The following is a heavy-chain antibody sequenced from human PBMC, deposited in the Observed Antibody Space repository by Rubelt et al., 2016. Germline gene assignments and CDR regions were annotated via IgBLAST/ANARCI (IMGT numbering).Heavy chain of an antibody. V-gene: IGHV3-7*03. J-gene: IGHJ3*02. CDR2: IKQDGSEE. CDR1: GFTFSSYW. Sequence: EVQLVESGGGLVQPGGSLRLSCAASGFTFSSYWMSWVRQAPGKGLVWVANIKQDGSEEYYVDSVRGRLTISGGNAKNSLYLQMNSLRAEDTAVYYCARDLGSDSSSFGAFDIWGQGTMVTVSS. CDR3: ARDLGSDSSSFGAFDI. D-gene: IGHD6-13*01.